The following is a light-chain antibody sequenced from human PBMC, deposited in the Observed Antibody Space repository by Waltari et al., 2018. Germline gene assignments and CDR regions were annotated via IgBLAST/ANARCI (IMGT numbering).Light chain of an antibody. CDR2: WAS. J-gene: IGKJ2*01. CDR1: QSVLYSSNNKNY. CDR3: QQYYSTPYT. V-gene: IGKV4-1*01. Sequence: DIVMTQSPDSLDVSLGERATIKCKSSQSVLYSSNNKNYLAWYQQKPGKPPKLLIYWASTRESGVPDRFSGSGSGTDFTLTISSLQAEDVAVYYCQQYYSTPYTFGQGTKLEIK.